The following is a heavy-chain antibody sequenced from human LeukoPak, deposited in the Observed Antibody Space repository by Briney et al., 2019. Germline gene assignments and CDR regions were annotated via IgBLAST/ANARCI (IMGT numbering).Heavy chain of an antibody. Sequence: PGGSLRLSCAASGFTFSSYGMHWVRQAPGKGLEWVAVISYDGSNKYYADSVKGRFTISRDNSKNTLYLQMNSLRAEDTAVYYCARGGGHYDFWSGYFNPIDYWGQGTLVTVSS. CDR1: GFTFSSYG. J-gene: IGHJ4*02. CDR2: ISYDGSNK. D-gene: IGHD3-3*01. V-gene: IGHV3-30*03. CDR3: ARGGGHYDFWSGYFNPIDY.